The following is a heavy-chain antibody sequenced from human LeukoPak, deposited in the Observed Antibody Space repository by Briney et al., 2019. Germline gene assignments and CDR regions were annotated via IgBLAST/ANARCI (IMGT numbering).Heavy chain of an antibody. CDR2: MISNGNTE. J-gene: IGHJ4*01. D-gene: IGHD2-2*01. CDR1: GFTFSGYG. V-gene: IGHV3-48*02. CDR3: ARDYGYCRGNTCYASFDY. Sequence: GGFLRLSCAASGFTFSGYGINWVRLAPGKGREWVSMISNGNTEHYADSVEGRFTVSRDNARNSAYLQMNSLRDEDTAMYYCARDYGYCRGNTCYASFDYWGHGTLVTVSS.